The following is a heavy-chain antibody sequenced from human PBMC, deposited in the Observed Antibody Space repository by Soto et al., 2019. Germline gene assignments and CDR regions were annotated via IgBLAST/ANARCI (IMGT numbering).Heavy chain of an antibody. V-gene: IGHV1-69*12. CDR3: ARANVGATFGHYYYAMDV. Sequence: QVQLVQSGPEVKKAGSSVRVSCKASGGTFSNYAISWVRQAPGQGLEWMGGIAPIFGTPNYAQNFQGRVTITADESTSTAYMELSGLRSEDTALYCCARANVGATFGHYYYAMDVWGQGTTVTVSS. J-gene: IGHJ6*02. D-gene: IGHD3-10*01. CDR1: GGTFSNYA. CDR2: IAPIFGTP.